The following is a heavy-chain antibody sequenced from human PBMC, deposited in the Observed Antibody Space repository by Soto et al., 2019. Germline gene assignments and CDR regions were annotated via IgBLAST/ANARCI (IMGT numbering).Heavy chain of an antibody. CDR2: ISAYNGNT. CDR3: ARERDYYDSSGSDAFDI. Sequence: ASVKVSCKTSGYTFSNSGICWVRQAPGQGLEWMGWISAYNGNTNYAQKLQGRVTMTTDTSTSTAYMELRSLRSDDTAVYYCARERDYYDSSGSDAFDIWGQGTMVTVSS. D-gene: IGHD3-22*01. V-gene: IGHV1-18*01. J-gene: IGHJ3*02. CDR1: GYTFSNSG.